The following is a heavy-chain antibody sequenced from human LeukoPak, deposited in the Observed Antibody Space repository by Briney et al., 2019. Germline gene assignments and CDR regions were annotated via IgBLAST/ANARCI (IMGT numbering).Heavy chain of an antibody. J-gene: IGHJ6*02. CDR1: GFSFSDYW. CDR2: IQQDGSEE. D-gene: IGHD2-15*01. V-gene: IGHV3-7*04. Sequence: GGSLRLSCAASGFSFSDYWMGWVRQAPGKGLEWVANIQQDGSEEYYMDSVKGRFTISRDNAKNSLYLQMNSLRADDTAVYYCARGVSCSGGTCSYSYHYYAMDVWGQGTTVILSS. CDR3: ARGVSCSGGTCSYSYHYYAMDV.